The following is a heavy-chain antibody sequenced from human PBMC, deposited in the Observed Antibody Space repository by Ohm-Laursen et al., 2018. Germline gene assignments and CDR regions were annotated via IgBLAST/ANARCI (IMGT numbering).Heavy chain of an antibody. Sequence: ASVKVSCKASGYTFTSYDINWVRQATGQGLEWMGWMNPNSGNTGYAQKFQGRVTMTRNTSISTAYMELSSLRSEDTAVYYCARGEMVEGGMDVWGQGTTVTVSS. J-gene: IGHJ6*02. V-gene: IGHV1-8*01. CDR2: MNPNSGNT. CDR3: ARGEMVEGGMDV. CDR1: GYTFTSYD. D-gene: IGHD5-24*01.